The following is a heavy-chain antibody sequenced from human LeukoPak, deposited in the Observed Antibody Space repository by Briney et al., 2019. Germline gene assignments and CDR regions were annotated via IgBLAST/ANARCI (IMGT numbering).Heavy chain of an antibody. Sequence: GGSLRLSCSASGFTVSTNYMTWIRQAPGKGLEWVSVIYSGGSTYYADSVKNRFTISRDNAKNTVYLQMNSLRGEETAVYHCARDHETFFELWGKGTLVTVSS. CDR2: IYSGGST. D-gene: IGHD2/OR15-2a*01. CDR1: GFTVSTNY. CDR3: ARDHETFFEL. J-gene: IGHJ4*02. V-gene: IGHV3-66*01.